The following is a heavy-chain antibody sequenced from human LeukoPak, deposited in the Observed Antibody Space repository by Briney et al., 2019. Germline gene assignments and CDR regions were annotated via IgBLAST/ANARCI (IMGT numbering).Heavy chain of an antibody. V-gene: IGHV3-21*01. J-gene: IGHJ4*02. CDR3: ARGVVPAATPTGFDY. D-gene: IGHD2-2*01. CDR1: GFTFSSYS. CDR2: ISSSSSYI. Sequence: PGGSLRLSCAASGFTFSSYSMNWVRQAPGKGLEWVSSISSSSSYIYYADSVKGRFTISRDNAKNSLYLQMNSLRAEDTAAYYCARGVVPAATPTGFDYWGQGTLVTVSS.